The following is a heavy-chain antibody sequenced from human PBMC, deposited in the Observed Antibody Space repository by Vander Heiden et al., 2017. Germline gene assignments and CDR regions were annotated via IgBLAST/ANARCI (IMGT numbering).Heavy chain of an antibody. CDR2: RSYDGSNK. D-gene: IGHD5-18*01. CDR1: GFTFSSYA. J-gene: IGHJ2*01. CDR3: ARGSDTAIPEGWYVDL. Sequence: QVQLVESGGGVVQSGRSLRLSCAASGFTFSSYAMHWVRQAPGKGLEWVAVRSYDGSNKYYADSVKDRFTISRDNSKNTLYLQMNSLRAEDTAVYYCARGSDTAIPEGWYVDLWGRGTLVTVAS. V-gene: IGHV3-30-3*01.